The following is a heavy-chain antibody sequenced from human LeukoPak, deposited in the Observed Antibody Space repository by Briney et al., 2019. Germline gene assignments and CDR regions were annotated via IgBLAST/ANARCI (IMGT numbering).Heavy chain of an antibody. J-gene: IGHJ4*02. V-gene: IGHV4-38-2*02. D-gene: IGHD1-7*01. CDR2: IYHTGST. CDR1: GYSISSGYY. CDR3: AVLRELYYYFDY. Sequence: PSETLSLTCTVSGYSISSGYYWGWIRQPPGKGLEWIGSIYHTGSTYYNPSLKSRVTISIDTSKNQFSLKLSSVTAADTAVYYCAVLRELYYYFDYWGQGTLVTVSS.